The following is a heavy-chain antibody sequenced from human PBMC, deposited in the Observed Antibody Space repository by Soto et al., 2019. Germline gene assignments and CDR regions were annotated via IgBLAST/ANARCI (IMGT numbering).Heavy chain of an antibody. V-gene: IGHV4-61*01. D-gene: IGHD6-13*01. Sequence: SETLSLTCTVSGGSVTSGNYYWTWIRQPPGKGLEWIAYVYYSGTTNYTPSFKRRVTISLNTSENQFSLSLTSVTATDTAIYYCARDVGRGAKAAAGTYGLDVWGQGTSVTVSS. CDR1: GGSVTSGNYY. CDR2: VYYSGTT. CDR3: ARDVGRGAKAAAGTYGLDV. J-gene: IGHJ6*02.